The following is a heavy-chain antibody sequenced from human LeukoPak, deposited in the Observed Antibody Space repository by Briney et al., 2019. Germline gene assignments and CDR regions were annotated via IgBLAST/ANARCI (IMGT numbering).Heavy chain of an antibody. D-gene: IGHD4-17*01. V-gene: IGHV4-59*01. J-gene: IGHJ4*02. CDR3: ARSRSNPLSFDY. CDR1: GGSISSYY. CDR2: IYYSGST. Sequence: SETLSLTCTVSGGSISSYYWSWIRQPPGKGLEWIGYIYYSGSTNYNPSLKSRVTISVDTSKNQFSLKLSSVTAADTAVYYCARSRSNPLSFDYWGQGNLVTVSP.